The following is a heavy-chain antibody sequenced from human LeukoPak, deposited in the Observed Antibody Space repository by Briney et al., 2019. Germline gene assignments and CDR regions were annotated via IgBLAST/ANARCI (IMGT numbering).Heavy chain of an antibody. CDR1: GGSISSGDYY. J-gene: IGHJ4*02. CDR2: IYYSGST. D-gene: IGHD5-18*01. CDR3: ARVYGYSYAAPCDY. V-gene: IGHV4-30-4*01. Sequence: SETLSLTCTVSGGSISSGDYYWSWIRQPPGKGLEWIGYIYYSGSTCYNPSLKSRVTISVDTSKNQFSLKLSSVTAADTAVYYCARVYGYSYAAPCDYWGQGTLVTVSS.